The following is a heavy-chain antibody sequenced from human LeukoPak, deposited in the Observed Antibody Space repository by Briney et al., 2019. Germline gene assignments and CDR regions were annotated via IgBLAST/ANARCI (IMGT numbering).Heavy chain of an antibody. Sequence: GGSLRLSCAASGFTFSSYGMHWVRQAPGKWLEWVAVISYDGSNKYYADSVKGRFTISRDNSKDTVSLQMHSLRDEDTATYYCAKDDGWLYYNHWGQGTLVTVSS. CDR2: ISYDGSNK. CDR1: GFTFSSYG. CDR3: AKDDGWLYYNH. D-gene: IGHD3-22*01. J-gene: IGHJ4*02. V-gene: IGHV3-30*18.